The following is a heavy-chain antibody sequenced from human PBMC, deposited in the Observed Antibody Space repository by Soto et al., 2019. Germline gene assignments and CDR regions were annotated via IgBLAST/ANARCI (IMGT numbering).Heavy chain of an antibody. D-gene: IGHD3-3*01. CDR3: AKDNDFWSGSNWFDP. J-gene: IGHJ5*02. V-gene: IGHV3-43*01. CDR2: ISWDGGST. Sequence: GGSLRLSCAASGFTFDDYTMHWVRQAPGKGLEWVSLISWDGGSTYYADSVKGRFTTSRDNSKNSLYLQMNSLRTEDTALYYCAKDNDFWSGSNWFDPWGQGTLVTVSS. CDR1: GFTFDDYT.